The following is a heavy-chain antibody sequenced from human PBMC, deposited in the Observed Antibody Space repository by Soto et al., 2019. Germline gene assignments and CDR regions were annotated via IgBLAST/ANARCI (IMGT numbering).Heavy chain of an antibody. Sequence: QVQLLESGGGVVQPGRSLRLSCAASGFTFSTYDMHWVRQAPGKGLEWVAVISYDGTNEYYADSVKGRFTVSRDNSRDTMFLQMNSLRAEDSAVYYCAKSYSGSSWWYFDLWGRGTLVSVSS. V-gene: IGHV3-30*18. D-gene: IGHD6-6*01. CDR1: GFTFSTYD. CDR2: ISYDGTNE. CDR3: AKSYSGSSWWYFDL. J-gene: IGHJ2*01.